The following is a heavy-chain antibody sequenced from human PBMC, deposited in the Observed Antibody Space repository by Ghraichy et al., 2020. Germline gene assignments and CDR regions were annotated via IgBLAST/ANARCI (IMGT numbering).Heavy chain of an antibody. D-gene: IGHD6-13*01. J-gene: IGHJ4*02. CDR1: GGSFSGYY. CDR2: INHSGST. CDR3: ARGVELLRIAAAGPRESYFDY. V-gene: IGHV4-34*01. Sequence: ESLNISCAVYGGSFSGYYWSWIRQPPGKGLEWIGEINHSGSTNYNPSLKSRVTISVDTSKNQFSLKLSSVTAADTAVYYCARGVELLRIAAAGPRESYFDYWGQGTLVTVSS.